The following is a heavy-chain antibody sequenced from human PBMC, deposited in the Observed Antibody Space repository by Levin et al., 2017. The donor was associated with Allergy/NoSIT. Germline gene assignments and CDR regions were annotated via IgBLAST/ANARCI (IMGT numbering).Heavy chain of an antibody. CDR2: IYSGGTT. V-gene: IGHV3-53*01. CDR3: TKGHYSGLGQ. CDR1: GFTVSNHY. Sequence: PGGSLRLSCAASGFTVSNHYMTWVRQAPGKGLECVSVIYSGGTTYYAGSVKGRFTISRDNSKNILSLQMSSLRVDDTAIYYCTKGHYSGLGQWGQGTLVTVSS. D-gene: IGHD2-21*01. J-gene: IGHJ4*02.